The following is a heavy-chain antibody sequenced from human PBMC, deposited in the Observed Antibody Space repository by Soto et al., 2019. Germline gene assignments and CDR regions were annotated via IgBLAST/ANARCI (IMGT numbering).Heavy chain of an antibody. CDR3: ARSSSSWYGGYYYGMDV. CDR2: ISAYNGNT. Sequence: QVQLVQSGAEVKKPGDSVKVSCKASGYTFTNYGISWVRQAPGQGLEWMGWISAYNGNTNYAQKLQGRVTMTTDTSTSTAYMELRSLRSDGTAVYYCARSSSSWYGGYYYGMDVWGQGTTVTVSS. D-gene: IGHD6-13*01. J-gene: IGHJ6*02. V-gene: IGHV1-18*04. CDR1: GYTFTNYG.